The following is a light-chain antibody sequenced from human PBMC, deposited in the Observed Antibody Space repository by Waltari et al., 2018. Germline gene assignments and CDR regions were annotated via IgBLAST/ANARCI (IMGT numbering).Light chain of an antibody. Sequence: DIVMTQSPDYLAVSLGERATINCKSSQSIFYSSNNKNYLAWYQQKPGQAPKLLIYWAATRESGVPDRFSGSGSGTEFTLTISSLQAEDVAVYHCQQYNSSPPTFGQGTKLEIK. J-gene: IGKJ2*01. CDR3: QQYNSSPPT. CDR2: WAA. CDR1: QSIFYSSNNKNY. V-gene: IGKV4-1*01.